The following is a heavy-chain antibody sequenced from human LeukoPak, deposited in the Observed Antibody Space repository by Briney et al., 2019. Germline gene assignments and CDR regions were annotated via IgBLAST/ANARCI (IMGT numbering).Heavy chain of an antibody. CDR2: IYPSGSTTS. CDR1: GDSISGFY. V-gene: IGHV4-59*08. Sequence: PSETLSLTCTVSGDSISGFYWGWFRQPPGKELEVIGYIYPSGSTTSTYSPSLKSRVTISVDTSKHQFSLKLSSVTAADTAIYYCAIHDGIYWGQGTLVTVSS. D-gene: IGHD1-26*01. J-gene: IGHJ4*02. CDR3: AIHDGIY.